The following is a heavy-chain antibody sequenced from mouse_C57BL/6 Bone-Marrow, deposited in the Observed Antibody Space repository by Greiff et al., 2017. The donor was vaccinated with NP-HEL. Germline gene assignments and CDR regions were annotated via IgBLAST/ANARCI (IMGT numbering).Heavy chain of an antibody. J-gene: IGHJ1*03. CDR1: GYTFTSYD. CDR3: ARFSTVVAKDWYFDV. Sequence: QVQLQQSGPELVKPGASVKLSCKASGYTFTSYDINWVKQRPGQGLEWIGWIYPRDGSTKYNEKFKGKATFTADTSSNTAYMQLSSLTTEDSAIYYCARFSTVVAKDWYFDVWGTGTTVTVSS. D-gene: IGHD1-1*01. CDR2: IYPRDGST. V-gene: IGHV1-85*01.